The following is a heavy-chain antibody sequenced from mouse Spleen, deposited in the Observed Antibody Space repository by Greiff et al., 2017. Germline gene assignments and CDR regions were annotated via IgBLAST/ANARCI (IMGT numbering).Heavy chain of an antibody. CDR2: IYPGNSDT. D-gene: IGHD2-1*01. Sequence: SGTVLARPGASVKMSCKTSGYTFTSYWMHWVKQRPGQGLEWIGAIYPGNSDTSYNQKFKGKAKLTAVTSASTAYMELSSLTNEDSAVYYCTRGDGNYGWYFDVWGAGTTVTVSS. V-gene: IGHV1-5*01. CDR1: GYTFTSYW. J-gene: IGHJ1*01. CDR3: TRGDGNYGWYFDV.